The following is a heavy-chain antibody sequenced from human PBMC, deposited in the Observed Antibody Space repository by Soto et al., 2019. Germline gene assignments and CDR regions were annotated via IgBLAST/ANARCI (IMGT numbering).Heavy chain of an antibody. J-gene: IGHJ6*02. Sequence: QVQLVESGGGVVQPGRSLRLSCAASGFTFSSYGMHWVRQAPGKGLEWVAVISYDGSNKYYADSVKGRFTISRDNSKNTLYLQMNSLRAEDTAVYYCAKDLGFGESLYGMDVWGQGTTVTVSS. V-gene: IGHV3-30*18. CDR3: AKDLGFGESLYGMDV. D-gene: IGHD3-10*01. CDR2: ISYDGSNK. CDR1: GFTFSSYG.